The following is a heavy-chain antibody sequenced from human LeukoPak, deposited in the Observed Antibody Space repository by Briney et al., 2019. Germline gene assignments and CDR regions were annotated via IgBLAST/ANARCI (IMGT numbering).Heavy chain of an antibody. CDR3: ARGRPPSISTPDY. D-gene: IGHD2-2*01. CDR2: INPNSGGT. CDR1: GYTFTGYY. J-gene: IGHJ4*02. V-gene: IGHV1-2*02. Sequence: ASVKVSCKASGYTFTGYYMHWVRQAPGQGLEWMGWINPNSGGTNYAQKFQGRVTMTRDTSISTAYMELSRLRSDDTAVYYCARGRPPSISTPDYWGQGTLVTVSS.